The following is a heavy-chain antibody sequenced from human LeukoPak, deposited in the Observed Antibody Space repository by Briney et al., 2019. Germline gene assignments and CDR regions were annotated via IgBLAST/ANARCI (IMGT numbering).Heavy chain of an antibody. Sequence: GGSLRLSCAASGFTFSSYAMHWVRQAPGKGLEWVGVIYSDGSNKYFIDSVKGRFTISRDDSKNTVFLQMNSLRVDDTSVYYCARDLKSGYMDSWGQGTLVTVSS. V-gene: IGHV3-30*04. CDR3: ARDLKSGYMDS. D-gene: IGHD3-3*01. J-gene: IGHJ4*02. CDR1: GFTFSSYA. CDR2: IYSDGSNK.